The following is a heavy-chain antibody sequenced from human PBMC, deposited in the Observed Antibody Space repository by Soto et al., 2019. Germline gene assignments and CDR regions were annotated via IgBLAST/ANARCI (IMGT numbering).Heavy chain of an antibody. V-gene: IGHV4-31*03. D-gene: IGHD6-13*01. CDR3: ARTSSWHFEDY. J-gene: IGHJ4*02. CDR2: IYYSGST. Sequence: PSETLSLTCTVSGGSISSGGYYWSWIRQHPGKGLEWIGYIYYSGSTYYNPSLKSRVTISVDTSKNQFSLKLSSVTAADTAVYYCARTSSWHFEDYWGQGTLVTVSS. CDR1: GGSISSGGYY.